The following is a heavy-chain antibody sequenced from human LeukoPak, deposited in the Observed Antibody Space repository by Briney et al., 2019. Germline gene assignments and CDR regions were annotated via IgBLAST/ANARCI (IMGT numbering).Heavy chain of an antibody. Sequence: PGGSLRLSCAASGFTFRSYAMHWVRQAPGKGLEYVSTISSNGGSTYYANSVKGRFTISRDNSKNTLYLQMGSLRAEDMAVYYCARNYYDSSGHCSHFNYWGQGTLVTVSS. CDR2: ISSNGGST. CDR1: GFTFRSYA. V-gene: IGHV3-64*01. D-gene: IGHD3-22*01. J-gene: IGHJ4*02. CDR3: ARNYYDSSGHCSHFNY.